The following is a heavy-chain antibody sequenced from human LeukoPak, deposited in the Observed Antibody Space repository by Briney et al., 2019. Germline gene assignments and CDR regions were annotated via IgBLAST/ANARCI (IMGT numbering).Heavy chain of an antibody. CDR1: GFTFGSYA. V-gene: IGHV3-30-3*01. J-gene: IGHJ6*02. CDR2: ISYDGSNK. CDR3: ARDNGYSYGYSYYYYGMDV. Sequence: GGSLRLSCAASGFTFGSYAMHWVRQAPGKGLEWVAVISYDGSNKYYADSVRGRFTISRDNSKNTLYLQMNSLRAEDTAVYYCARDNGYSYGYSYYYYGMDVWGQGTTVTVSS. D-gene: IGHD5-18*01.